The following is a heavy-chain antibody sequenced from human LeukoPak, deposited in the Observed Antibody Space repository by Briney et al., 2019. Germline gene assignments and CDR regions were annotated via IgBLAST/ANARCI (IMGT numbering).Heavy chain of an antibody. Sequence: PGGSLRLSCAASGFTFSSYGMHWVRQAPGKGLEWVAFIRYDGSNKYYADSVKGRFTISRDNAKNSLYLQMNSLRAEDTAVYYCARDRDVDTAMVNPFDYWGQGTLVTVSS. CDR1: GFTFSSYG. CDR2: IRYDGSNK. J-gene: IGHJ4*02. V-gene: IGHV3-30*02. D-gene: IGHD5-18*01. CDR3: ARDRDVDTAMVNPFDY.